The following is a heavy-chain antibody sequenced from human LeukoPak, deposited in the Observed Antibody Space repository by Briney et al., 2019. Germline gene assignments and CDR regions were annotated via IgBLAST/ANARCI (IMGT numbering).Heavy chain of an antibody. CDR1: GYTFTGYY. V-gene: IGHV1-2*02. CDR3: ARDPRKYQLSYYFDY. D-gene: IGHD2-2*01. CDR2: INPNSGGT. J-gene: IGHJ4*02. Sequence: ASVKVSCKASGYTFTGYYMHWVRQAPGQGLEWMGWINPNSGGTNYAQKFQGRVTMTRDTSISTAYMELSRLRPDDTAVYYCARDPRKYQLSYYFDYWGQGTLVTVSS.